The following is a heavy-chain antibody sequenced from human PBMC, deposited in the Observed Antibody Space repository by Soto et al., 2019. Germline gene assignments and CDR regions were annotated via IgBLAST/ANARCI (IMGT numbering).Heavy chain of an antibody. CDR1: GFIFNNYW. V-gene: IGHV3-7*01. CDR3: ARDAYYDESSGYFDY. J-gene: IGHJ4*02. Sequence: SLRLSCAASGFIFNNYWMTWVRQAPGKGLEWVANIKQDGSEKYYVDSVKGRFTISRDNAKNSLYLQMNSLRADDTAVYYCARDAYYDESSGYFDYWGQGTLVTVSS. CDR2: IKQDGSEK. D-gene: IGHD3-22*01.